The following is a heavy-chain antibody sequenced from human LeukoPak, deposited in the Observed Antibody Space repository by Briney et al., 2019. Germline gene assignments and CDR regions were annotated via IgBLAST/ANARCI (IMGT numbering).Heavy chain of an antibody. D-gene: IGHD2-15*01. Sequence: ASVKVFCKASGYTFTGYYMHWVRQAPGQGLEWMGWISPNSGGTNYAQKFQGRVTMTRDTSISTAYMELSSLRSEDTAVYYCARAGGYCGRISCPYYFDYWGQGSLVAVSS. CDR3: ARAGGYCGRISCPYYFDY. V-gene: IGHV1-2*02. CDR1: GYTFTGYY. J-gene: IGHJ4*02. CDR2: ISPNSGGT.